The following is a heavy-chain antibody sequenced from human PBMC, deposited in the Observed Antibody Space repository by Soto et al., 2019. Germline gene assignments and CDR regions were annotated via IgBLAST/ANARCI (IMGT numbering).Heavy chain of an antibody. J-gene: IGHJ6*03. CDR2: IKSKADGGTT. CDR3: TTNPPGGILYLRDYYYMDV. D-gene: IGHD2-8*01. V-gene: IGHV3-15*01. Sequence: EVQLVESGGGLVKPGGSLRLSCAASGFTFSNAWMSWVRQAPGKGLEWVGRIKSKADGGTTDYAAPVKGRFTISRDDSKNTLYLQMNSLKTEDTAVYHCTTNPPGGILYLRDYYYMDVWGKGTTVTVSS. CDR1: GFTFSNAW.